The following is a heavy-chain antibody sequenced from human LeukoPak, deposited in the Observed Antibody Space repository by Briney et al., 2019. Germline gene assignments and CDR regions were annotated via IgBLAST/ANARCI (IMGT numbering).Heavy chain of an antibody. D-gene: IGHD2-2*01. CDR2: FDPEDGET. V-gene: IGHV1-24*01. Sequence: ASVKVSCKVSGYTLTELSMHWVRQAPGKGLEWMGGFDPEDGETIYAQKFQGRVTMTEDTSTDTAYMELSSLRAEDTAVYYCAKDPPLEEVVPAAYFDYWGQGTLVTVSS. CDR1: GYTLTELS. J-gene: IGHJ4*02. CDR3: AKDPPLEEVVPAAYFDY.